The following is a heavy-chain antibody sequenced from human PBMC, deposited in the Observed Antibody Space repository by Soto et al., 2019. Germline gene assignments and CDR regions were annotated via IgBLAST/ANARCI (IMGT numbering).Heavy chain of an antibody. J-gene: IGHJ5*02. CDR2: MNPNSGNT. CDR3: AREIITTGVRWFDP. CDR1: GYTFSIFD. V-gene: IGHV1-8*01. D-gene: IGHD3-10*01. Sequence: ASVEVSCKASGYTFSIFDINWVRQATGQGLEWLGWMNPNSGNTGYAQKFQGRVTMTRNTSITTAYMELSSLRSEDTAMYYCAREIITTGVRWFDPWGQGTLVTVSS.